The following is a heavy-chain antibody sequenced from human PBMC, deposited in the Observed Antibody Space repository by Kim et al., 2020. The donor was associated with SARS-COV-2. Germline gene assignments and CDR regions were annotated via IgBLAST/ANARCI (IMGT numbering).Heavy chain of an antibody. J-gene: IGHJ3*02. D-gene: IGHD4-17*01. CDR3: AGFRVQTTVVTPGAFDI. CDR1: GGSISSSSYY. Sequence: SETLSLTCTVSGGSISSSSYYWGWIRQPPGKGLEWIGSIYYSGSTYYNPSLKSRVTISVDTSKNQFSLKLSSVTAADTAVYYCAGFRVQTTVVTPGAFDIWGQGTMVTVSS. V-gene: IGHV4-39*01. CDR2: IYYSGST.